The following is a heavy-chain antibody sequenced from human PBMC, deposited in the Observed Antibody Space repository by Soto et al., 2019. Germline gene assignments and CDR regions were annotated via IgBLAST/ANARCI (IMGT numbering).Heavy chain of an antibody. CDR3: ARTHLPYYDILTGYSKALEEYYYGMDV. J-gene: IGHJ6*02. CDR1: GYTFTSYG. CDR2: ISAYNGNT. D-gene: IGHD3-9*01. Sequence: GASVKVSCKASGYTFTSYGISWVRQAPGQGLEWTGWISAYNGNTNYAQKLQGRVTMTTDTSTSTAYMELRSLRSDDTAVYYCARTHLPYYDILTGYSKALEEYYYGMDVWGQGTTVTVSS. V-gene: IGHV1-18*01.